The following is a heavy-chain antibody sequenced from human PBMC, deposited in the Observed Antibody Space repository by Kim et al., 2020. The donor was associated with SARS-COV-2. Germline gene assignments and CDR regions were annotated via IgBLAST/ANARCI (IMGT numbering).Heavy chain of an antibody. CDR2: ILDDGSEK. CDR1: GFTFSDHD. D-gene: IGHD2-8*01. J-gene: IGHJ4*02. V-gene: IGHV3-30*02. Sequence: GGSLRLSCAASGFTFSDHDLHWVRQCPGKGLEWVALILDDGSEKFYADSVKGRFTLSRDNSKNTVYLEMHDLRADDTGIYYCESNVLSRGLLFDYWGQGVHVAVSS. CDR3: ESNVLSRGLLFDY.